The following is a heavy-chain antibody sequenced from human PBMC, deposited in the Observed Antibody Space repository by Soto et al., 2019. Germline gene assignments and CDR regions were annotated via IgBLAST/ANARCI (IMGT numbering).Heavy chain of an antibody. CDR1: GNSFTSYW. Sequence: EVQLVQAGGEVKKPGESLKISCKGSGNSFTSYWICWVRQMAGERLGGMGIICPGDTDNKYSPSFPGQGTISADKSISTAYLQWSSLKASDTAMYYCARRVVDILTGYYIGGDAFDIWGQGTMVTVSS. J-gene: IGHJ3*02. CDR3: ARRVVDILTGYYIGGDAFDI. CDR2: ICPGDTDN. V-gene: IGHV5-51*01. D-gene: IGHD3-9*01.